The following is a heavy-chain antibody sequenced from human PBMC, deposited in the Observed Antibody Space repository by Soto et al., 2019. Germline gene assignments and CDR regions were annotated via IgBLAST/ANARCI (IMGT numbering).Heavy chain of an antibody. D-gene: IGHD2-15*01. CDR3: ARGRYCSGGSCANEYYFDY. J-gene: IGHJ4*02. CDR2: ISYDGSNK. CDR1: GFTFSSYA. Sequence: VQLVESGGGVVQPGRSLRLSCAASGFTFSSYAMHWVRQAPGKGLEWVAVISYDGSNKYYADSVKGRFTISRDNSKNTLYLQMNSLRAEDTAVYYCARGRYCSGGSCANEYYFDYWGQGTLVTVSS. V-gene: IGHV3-30-3*01.